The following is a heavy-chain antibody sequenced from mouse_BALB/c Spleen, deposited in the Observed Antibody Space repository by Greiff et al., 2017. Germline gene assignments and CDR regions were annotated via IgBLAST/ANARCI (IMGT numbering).Heavy chain of an antibody. CDR2: IDPANGNT. D-gene: IGHD1-1*01. V-gene: IGHV14-3*02. Sequence: VQLKESGAELVKPGASVKLSCTASGFNIKDTYMHWVKQRPEQGLEWIGRIDPANGNTKYDPKFQGKATITADTSSNTAYLQLSSLTSEDTAVYYCALTTVVPYWGQGTTLTVSS. CDR3: ALTTVVPY. CDR1: GFNIKDTY. J-gene: IGHJ2*01.